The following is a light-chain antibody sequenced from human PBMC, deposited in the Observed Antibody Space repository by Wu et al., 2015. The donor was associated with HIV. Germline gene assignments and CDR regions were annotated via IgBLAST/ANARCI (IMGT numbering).Light chain of an antibody. Sequence: EIVLTQSPGTLSLSPGERATLSCRASQSISSSYLAWYQQKPGQAPRLLIYGASSRATGIPDRFSGSGSGTDFTLTINXLEPEDFAVYYCQQYGYSQTFGQGTKVEIK. V-gene: IGKV3-20*01. J-gene: IGKJ1*01. CDR2: GAS. CDR3: QQYGYSQT. CDR1: QSISSSY.